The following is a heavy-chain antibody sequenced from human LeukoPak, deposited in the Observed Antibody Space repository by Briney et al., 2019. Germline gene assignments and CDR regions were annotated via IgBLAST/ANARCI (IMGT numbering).Heavy chain of an antibody. Sequence: PGGSLRLSCAASGFTFDDYGMSWVRQAPGKGLEWVSGINWNGGSTGYADSVKGRFTISRDNAKNSLYLQMNSLRAEDTALYHCARVIAAAGLRPYYYYGMDVGGQGTTVTVSS. V-gene: IGHV3-20*01. CDR1: GFTFDDYG. CDR3: ARVIAAAGLRPYYYYGMDV. J-gene: IGHJ6*02. CDR2: INWNGGST. D-gene: IGHD6-13*01.